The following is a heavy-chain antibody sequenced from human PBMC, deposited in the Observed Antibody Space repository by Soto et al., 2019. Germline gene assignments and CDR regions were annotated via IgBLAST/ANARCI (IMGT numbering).Heavy chain of an antibody. D-gene: IGHD2-15*01. J-gene: IGHJ5*02. Sequence: QVQLQESGPGLVKPSQTLSLTCTVSGGSISSGGYYWSWIRQHPGKSLEWIGYIYYSGSTYYNPSLKSRVTISVDTSKNQFSLKLSSVTAADTAVYYCARDGSSDDCSGGSCYSNWFDPWGQGTLVTVSS. CDR3: ARDGSSDDCSGGSCYSNWFDP. CDR1: GGSISSGGYY. V-gene: IGHV4-31*03. CDR2: IYYSGST.